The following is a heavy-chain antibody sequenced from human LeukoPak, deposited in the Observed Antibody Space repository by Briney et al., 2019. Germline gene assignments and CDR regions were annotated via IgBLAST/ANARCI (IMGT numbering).Heavy chain of an antibody. V-gene: IGHV3-21*01. Sequence: PGGSLRLSCAASGFTFSSYSMNWVRQAPGKGLEWVASISSSSSYIYYADSVKGRFPISRDNAKDSLYLQMNSLRAADTAVYYCARWLSAYRSGWGGVDYWGQGTLVTVSS. CDR1: GFTFSSYS. CDR3: ARWLSAYRSGWGGVDY. J-gene: IGHJ4*02. CDR2: ISSSSSYI. D-gene: IGHD6-19*01.